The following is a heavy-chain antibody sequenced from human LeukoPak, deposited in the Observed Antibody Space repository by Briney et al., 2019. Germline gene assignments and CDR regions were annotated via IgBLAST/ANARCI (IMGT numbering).Heavy chain of an antibody. CDR2: ISYDGSNK. D-gene: IGHD6-13*01. CDR1: GFTFSSYG. CDR3: ARDFSSWYRTEYFQH. V-gene: IGHV3-30*03. Sequence: GRSLRLSCGASGFTFSSYGMHWVRQAPGKGLEWVAVISYDGSNKYYADSVKGRFTISRDDSKNTLYLQMNSLRTEDTAVYYCARDFSSWYRTEYFQHWGQGTLVTFSS. J-gene: IGHJ1*01.